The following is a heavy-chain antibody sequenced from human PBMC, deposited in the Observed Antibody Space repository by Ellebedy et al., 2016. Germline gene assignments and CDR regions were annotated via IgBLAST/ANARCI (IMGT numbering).Heavy chain of an antibody. J-gene: IGHJ4*02. CDR1: GFIFSNYG. D-gene: IGHD3-10*01. CDR3: AKDVFSGNHCEAGEH. Sequence: GESLKISXAASGFIFSNYGMHWVRYAPGKGLEWVAVILNDGSNKYYMESVKGRFTISRDNSQNTLYLQMNNVRAEDTAVYYCAKDVFSGNHCEAGEHWGQGTLVTVSS. CDR2: ILNDGSNK. V-gene: IGHV3-30*18.